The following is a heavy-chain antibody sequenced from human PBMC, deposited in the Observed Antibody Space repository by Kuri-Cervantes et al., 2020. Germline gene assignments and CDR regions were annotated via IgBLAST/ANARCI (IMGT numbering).Heavy chain of an antibody. J-gene: IGHJ4*02. Sequence: GGSLRLSCAAFGFTFSSYGMHWVRQAPGKGLEWVAVISYDGSNKYYADSVKGRFTISRDNSKNTLYLQMNSLRAEDTAVYYCARVRQENYDFWSGYQYYFDYWGQGTLVTVSS. V-gene: IGHV3-30*19. CDR1: GFTFSSYG. D-gene: IGHD3-3*01. CDR3: ARVRQENYDFWSGYQYYFDY. CDR2: ISYDGSNK.